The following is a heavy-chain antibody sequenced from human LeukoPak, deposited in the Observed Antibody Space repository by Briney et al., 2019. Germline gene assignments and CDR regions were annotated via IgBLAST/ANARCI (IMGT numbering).Heavy chain of an antibody. CDR3: TRTLHYYDSDRSYTVVDYFDY. CDR1: GFTFNKYW. CDR2: INSDGRST. V-gene: IGHV3-74*01. Sequence: GGSLRLSCAASGFTFNKYWMHWVRQAPGKGLVWVARINSDGRSTNYADSVKGRFTISRDNAKNTVLLQMNILSAEDTAVYYCTRTLHYYDSDRSYTVVDYFDYWGQGTLVTVSS. J-gene: IGHJ4*02. D-gene: IGHD3-10*01.